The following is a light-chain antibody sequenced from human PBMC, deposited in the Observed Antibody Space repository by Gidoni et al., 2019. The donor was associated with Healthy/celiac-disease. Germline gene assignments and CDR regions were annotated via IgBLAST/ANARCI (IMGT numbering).Light chain of an antibody. J-gene: IGKJ1*01. CDR1: QDISNY. CDR2: YAS. Sequence: DIQMTQSPSSLSASVGDRVTITCQASQDISNYLNWYQQKTGKAPKRLIYYASNLEKGVPSRFSGSGSGTDFTFTISSLQPEDIATYYCQQYDNLPTWTFGQGTKVEIK. CDR3: QQYDNLPTWT. V-gene: IGKV1-33*01.